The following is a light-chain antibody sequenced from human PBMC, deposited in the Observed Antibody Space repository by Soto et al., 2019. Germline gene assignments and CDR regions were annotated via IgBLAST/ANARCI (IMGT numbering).Light chain of an antibody. J-gene: IGLJ1*01. CDR3: QSYDSSLNRV. Sequence: QSVLSQPPSVSGAPGQRITISCTGSSSNIGANYDVHWYRQVPGTAPKLLMSGDNNRPSGVADRFSGSKSVTSASLAIPRLQAEDEADYYCQSYDSSLNRVFGTGTKLTVL. V-gene: IGLV1-40*01. CDR1: SSNIGANYD. CDR2: GDN.